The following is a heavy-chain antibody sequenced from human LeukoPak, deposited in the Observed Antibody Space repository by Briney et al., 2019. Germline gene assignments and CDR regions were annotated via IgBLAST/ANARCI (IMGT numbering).Heavy chain of an antibody. CDR1: GFTFINAW. CDR3: TSRLYFYDSSGYPTDAFDI. Sequence: PGGSLRLSCAASGFTFINAWMAWVRQAPGKGLEWVGRIKAKAHGGTIEYAAPVKGRFTISRDDSKNTLYLQMNSLKTEDTAVYYCTSRLYFYDSSGYPTDAFDIWGQGTMVTVSS. CDR2: IKAKAHGGTI. V-gene: IGHV3-15*01. D-gene: IGHD3-22*01. J-gene: IGHJ3*02.